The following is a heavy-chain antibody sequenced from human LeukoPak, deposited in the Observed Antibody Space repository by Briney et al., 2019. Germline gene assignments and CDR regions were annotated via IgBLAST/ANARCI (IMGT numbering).Heavy chain of an antibody. CDR3: ARANVSMVRGVITPRFDY. J-gene: IGHJ4*02. V-gene: IGHV4-4*07. CDR2: MYTSGST. CDR1: GGSISSYY. D-gene: IGHD3-10*01. Sequence: PSETLSLTCTVSGGSISSYYWNWIRQPAGKGLEWIGRMYTSGSTNYNPSLKSRVTMSVDTSKNHFSLNLRSVTAADTAVYYCARANVSMVRGVITPRFDYWGQGILVTVSP.